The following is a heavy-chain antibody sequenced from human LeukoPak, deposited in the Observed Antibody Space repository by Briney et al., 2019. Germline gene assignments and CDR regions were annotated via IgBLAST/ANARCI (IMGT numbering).Heavy chain of an antibody. CDR3: TFEIGRSQGAFDI. D-gene: IGHD1-26*01. Sequence: GRSLRLSCAASGFIFSRDAMHWVRQTPGKGLEWVAAIWNDGSDENYADSVKGRFTISSDNSKNTLYLQMNSLRAEDTAVYYCTFEIGRSQGAFDIWGQGTMITVSS. V-gene: IGHV3-33*01. CDR2: IWNDGSDE. J-gene: IGHJ3*02. CDR1: GFIFSRDA.